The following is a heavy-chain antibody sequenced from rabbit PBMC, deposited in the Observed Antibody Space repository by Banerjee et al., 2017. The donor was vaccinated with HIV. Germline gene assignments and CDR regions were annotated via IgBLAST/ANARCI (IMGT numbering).Heavy chain of an antibody. CDR3: ARGSAYAGAGYAL. D-gene: IGHD4-2*01. Sequence: QSLEESGGDLVKPGASLTLTCTASGFSFSSSYYMCWVRQAPGKGLEWIACIYTGDGTTYYASWAKGRFTISKTSSTTVTLQMTSLTVADMATYFCARGSAYAGAGYALWGQGTLVTVS. CDR1: GFSFSSSYY. CDR2: IYTGDGTT. V-gene: IGHV1S40*01. J-gene: IGHJ4*01.